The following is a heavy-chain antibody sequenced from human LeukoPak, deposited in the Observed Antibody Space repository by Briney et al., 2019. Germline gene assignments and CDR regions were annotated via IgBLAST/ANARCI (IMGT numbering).Heavy chain of an antibody. CDR2: IYYSGST. CDR3: ASGNSRVEWHFDP. J-gene: IGHJ5*02. V-gene: IGHV4-30-4*01. D-gene: IGHD3-10*01. CDR1: GGSISSGDYY. Sequence: SETLSLTCTVSGGSISSGDYYWSWIRQPPGKGLEWIGYIYYSGSTYYNPSLKSRVTISVDTSKNQFSLKLSSVTAADTAVYYCASGNSRVEWHFDPWGQGTLVTVSS.